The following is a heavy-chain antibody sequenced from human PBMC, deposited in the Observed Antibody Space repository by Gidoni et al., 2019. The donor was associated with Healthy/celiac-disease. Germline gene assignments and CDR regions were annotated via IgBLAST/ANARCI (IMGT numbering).Heavy chain of an antibody. J-gene: IGHJ4*02. CDR3: AWESMARFGELSYFDY. CDR1: GFTVSSNY. V-gene: IGHV3-66*01. Sequence: EVQLVESGGGLVQPGGSLRLSCAASGFTVSSNYMSWVRQAPGKGLEWVSVIYSGGSTYYADSVKGRFTISRDNSKNTLYLQMNSLRAEDTAVYYCAWESMARFGELSYFDYWGQGTLVTVSS. CDR2: IYSGGST. D-gene: IGHD3-10*01.